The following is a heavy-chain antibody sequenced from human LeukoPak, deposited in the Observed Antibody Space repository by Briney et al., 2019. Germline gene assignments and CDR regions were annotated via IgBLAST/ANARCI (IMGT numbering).Heavy chain of an antibody. D-gene: IGHD2/OR15-2a*01. Sequence: PGGSLRLSCAVSGFTFSSFAMSWVRQAPGKGLEWVSGFSETNSGIYYADSVKGRFTISRDNSRNTLYLQMNSLGVEDTAVYFCAKVVQTGNSMFDYWGQGTLVTVSS. V-gene: IGHV3-23*01. J-gene: IGHJ4*02. CDR1: GFTFSSFA. CDR3: AKVVQTGNSMFDY. CDR2: FSETNSGI.